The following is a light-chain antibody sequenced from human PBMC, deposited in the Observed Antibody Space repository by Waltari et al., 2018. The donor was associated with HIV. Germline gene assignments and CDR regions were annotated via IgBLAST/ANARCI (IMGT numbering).Light chain of an antibody. V-gene: IGLV2-8*01. J-gene: IGLJ2*01. CDR2: EVT. Sequence: QSALTQPPSASGSLGTSVTISCIGSSSAIGAYDSVSWFQQLPNNAPTLLLSEVTKRPSGVPDRFSVSRSGNTAFLTVSGLQPNDTAAYFGSSYGDNNWVLFGGGTNLTVL. CDR3: SSYGDNNWVL. CDR1: SSAIGAYDS.